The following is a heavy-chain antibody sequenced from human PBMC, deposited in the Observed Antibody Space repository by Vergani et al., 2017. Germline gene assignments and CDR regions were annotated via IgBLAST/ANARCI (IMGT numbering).Heavy chain of an antibody. J-gene: IGHJ3*02. CDR2: ISGEGGST. CDR3: AKDNHYDFWSGYSDAFDI. V-gene: IGHV3-43*02. D-gene: IGHD3-3*01. CDR1: GFTFDDYA. Sequence: EVQLVESGGGVVQPGGSLRLSCAASGFTFDDYAMHWVRQAPGKGLEWVSLISGEGGSTYYADSVKGRFTISRDNSKNSLYLQMNSLRTEDTALYYCAKDNHYDFWSGYSDAFDIWGQGTMVTVSS.